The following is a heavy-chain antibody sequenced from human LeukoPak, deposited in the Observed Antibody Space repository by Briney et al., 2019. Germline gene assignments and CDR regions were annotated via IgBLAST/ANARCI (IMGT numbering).Heavy chain of an antibody. V-gene: IGHV1-2*02. Sequence: GASVKVSCKASGYTFTGYYVHWVRQAPGQRLECMGWINPNSGGTNYAQKFQGRVTMTRDTSISTAYMELSRLRSDDTAVYYCARVGPLRYFDWLPIDYWGQGTLVTVSS. J-gene: IGHJ4*02. D-gene: IGHD3-9*01. CDR1: GYTFTGYY. CDR3: ARVGPLRYFDWLPIDY. CDR2: INPNSGGT.